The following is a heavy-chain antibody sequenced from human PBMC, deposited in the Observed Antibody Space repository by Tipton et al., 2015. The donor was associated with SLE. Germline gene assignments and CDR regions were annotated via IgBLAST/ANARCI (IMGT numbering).Heavy chain of an antibody. CDR1: GFSFPGYW. V-gene: IGHV3-7*03. Sequence: SLRLSCEASGFSFPGYWMAWVRQAPGKGLEWVANIKEDSSEKHYADSVKGRFSISRDNFNYSLSPQMNYLRAEDTALYYCARDTSGRLDFWGQGMLVSVSS. J-gene: IGHJ4*02. D-gene: IGHD3/OR15-3a*01. CDR2: IKEDSSEK. CDR3: ARDTSGRLDF.